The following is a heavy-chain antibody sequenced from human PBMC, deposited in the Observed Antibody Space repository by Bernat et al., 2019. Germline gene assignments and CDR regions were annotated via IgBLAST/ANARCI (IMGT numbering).Heavy chain of an antibody. CDR1: GGSISSNNYF. V-gene: IGHV4-61*05. Sequence: QLQLQESGPGLVKPSETLSLTCTVSGGSISSNNYFWGWIREPPGKGLEWIGYIYYSGSTNYNPSLKSRVTISVDTSKNQFSLKLSSVTAADTAVYYCARLGWGYSGYEPNWFDPWGQGTLVTVSS. J-gene: IGHJ5*02. CDR2: IYYSGST. D-gene: IGHD5-12*01. CDR3: ARLGWGYSGYEPNWFDP.